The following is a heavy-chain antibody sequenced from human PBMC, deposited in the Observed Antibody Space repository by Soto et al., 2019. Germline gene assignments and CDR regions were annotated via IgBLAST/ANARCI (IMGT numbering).Heavy chain of an antibody. V-gene: IGHV5-51*01. CDR2: IYPGDSDT. D-gene: IGHD3-22*01. J-gene: IGHJ4*02. CDR1: GYSLTSYW. CDR3: ASDDSGYKY. Sequence: PGESMKLSCKCSGYSLTSYWIVWVRQMPGKGLEWMGIIYPGDSDTRYSPSFQGQVTISADKSISTAYLQWSSLKASDTAMYYCASDDSGYKYWGQGTLVTVSS.